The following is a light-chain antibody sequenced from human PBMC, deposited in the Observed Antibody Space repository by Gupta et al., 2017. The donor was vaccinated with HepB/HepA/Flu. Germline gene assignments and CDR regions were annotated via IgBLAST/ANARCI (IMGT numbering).Light chain of an antibody. CDR1: SSDVGGDKY. CDR3: SSYTRSSTLV. CDR2: DVS. J-gene: IGLJ2*01. Sequence: QDALTQPASVSGSPGQSIPISCTGTSSDVGGDKYVSWYQQHPGEAPKLMIYDVSDRPSGVSNRFSGSKSGNTASLTISGLQPEDEADYYCSSYTRSSTLVFGGGTKLTVL. V-gene: IGLV2-14*03.